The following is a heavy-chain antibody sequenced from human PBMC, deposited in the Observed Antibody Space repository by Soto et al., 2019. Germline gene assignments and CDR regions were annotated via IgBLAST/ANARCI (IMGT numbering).Heavy chain of an antibody. Sequence: GGSLRLSCSASGFTFSNYAMHWVRQAPGKGLEYVSAISSNGGNTYYADSVKGRFTISRDNSKNTLYLQMNSLRAEDTAVYYCAKSPYSSGYYSPFDYWGQGTLVTVS. J-gene: IGHJ4*02. CDR3: AKSPYSSGYYSPFDY. V-gene: IGHV3-64*04. CDR1: GFTFSNYA. D-gene: IGHD3-22*01. CDR2: ISSNGGNT.